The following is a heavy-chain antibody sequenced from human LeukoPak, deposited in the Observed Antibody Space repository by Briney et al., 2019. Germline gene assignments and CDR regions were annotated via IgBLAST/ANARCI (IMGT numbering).Heavy chain of an antibody. CDR2: ISHDGSNT. V-gene: IGHV3-30-3*01. J-gene: IGHJ3*02. Sequence: GGSLRLSCAASGFTFSNNAMHWVRQAPGKGPKWVAVISHDGSNTYYGDSVKGRFTISRDNSKNTLDLQMNSLRAEDTAVYYCARETVTNHDAFDIWGQGAMVTVSS. D-gene: IGHD4-11*01. CDR1: GFTFSNNA. CDR3: ARETVTNHDAFDI.